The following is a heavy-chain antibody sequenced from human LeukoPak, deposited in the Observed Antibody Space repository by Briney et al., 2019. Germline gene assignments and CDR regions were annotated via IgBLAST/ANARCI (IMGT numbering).Heavy chain of an antibody. D-gene: IGHD6-19*01. CDR1: GFTFDDYA. CDR2: ISWNSGSI. Sequence: GGSLRLSCAASGFTFDDYAMHWVRQAPGKGLEWVSGISWNSGSIGYADSVEGRFTISRDNAKNSLYLQMNSLRAEDTALYYCAKGEGIAVAGTMDVWGQGTTVTVSS. J-gene: IGHJ6*02. V-gene: IGHV3-9*01. CDR3: AKGEGIAVAGTMDV.